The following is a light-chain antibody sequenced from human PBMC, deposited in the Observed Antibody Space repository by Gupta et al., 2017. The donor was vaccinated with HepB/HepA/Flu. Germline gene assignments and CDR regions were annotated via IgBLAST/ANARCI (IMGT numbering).Light chain of an antibody. V-gene: IGLV2-14*03. J-gene: IGLJ2*01. Sequence: QSALTQPASVSGSPGQSIAISCTGSTSDVGRYNYVSWYQQHPGKAPKLIISDVGNRPLGVSDPFSGAKSGNTASLIISGLQAEDEADYYCSSYTGSSPLVVFGGGTKLTVL. CDR1: TSDVGRYNY. CDR3: SSYTGSSPLVV. CDR2: DVG.